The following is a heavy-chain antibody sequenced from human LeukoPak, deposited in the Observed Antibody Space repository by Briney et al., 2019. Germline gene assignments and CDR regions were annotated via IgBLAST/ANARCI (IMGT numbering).Heavy chain of an antibody. D-gene: IGHD2-2*01. CDR3: ARKSVVTAGRKPYDF. J-gene: IGHJ4*02. Sequence: PSETLSLTCAVYGGSFSGYYWSWIRQPPGKGLEWIGEIDHSGRTNSNASLKSRVTLSVDMSKNQLSLRLSSVTAADTAVYYCARKSVVTAGRKPYDFWDQGTLVTVSP. CDR1: GGSFSGYY. CDR2: IDHSGRT. V-gene: IGHV4-34*01.